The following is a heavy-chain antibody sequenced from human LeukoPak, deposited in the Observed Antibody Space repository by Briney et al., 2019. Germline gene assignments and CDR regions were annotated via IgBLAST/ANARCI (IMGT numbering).Heavy chain of an antibody. CDR2: INPNSGGT. CDR3: ARIVVPAATNWFDP. D-gene: IGHD2-2*01. J-gene: IGHJ5*02. CDR1: GYTFTGYY. Sequence: GASVKVSCKASGYTFTGYYMHWVRQAPGQGLAWMGWINPNSGGTNYAQKFQGRVTMTRDTSISTAYMELSRLRSDDTAVYYCARIVVPAATNWFDPWGQGTLVTVSS. V-gene: IGHV1-2*02.